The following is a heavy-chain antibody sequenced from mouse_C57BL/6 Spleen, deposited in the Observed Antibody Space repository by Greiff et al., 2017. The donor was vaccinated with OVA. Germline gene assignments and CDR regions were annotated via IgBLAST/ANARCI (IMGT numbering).Heavy chain of an antibody. J-gene: IGHJ2*01. CDR3: ARRTTVVED. CDR1: GYTFTGYW. Sequence: VQLLESGAELMKPGASVKLSCKATGYTFTGYWIEWVKQRPGHGLEWIGEILPGSGGTNYNEKFKGKATFTADTSSNTAYMQLSSLTTEDSAIYYCARRTTVVEDWGQGTTLTVSS. V-gene: IGHV1-9*01. D-gene: IGHD1-1*01. CDR2: ILPGSGGT.